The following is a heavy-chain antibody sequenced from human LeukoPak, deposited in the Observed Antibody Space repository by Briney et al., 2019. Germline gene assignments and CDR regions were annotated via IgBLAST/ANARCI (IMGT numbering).Heavy chain of an antibody. CDR2: IHASWCT. CDR1: GGPISPYY. D-gene: IGHD3-22*01. Sequence: SETLSLTCTVSGGPISPYYRRWIRQSAAKGLEWIGLIHASWCTNFNPSLKSRVTISVDKSKDQISLKLSSDTAADKAFDYCARVLHYYDSSAYMDVWGKGTTVTVSS. CDR3: ARVLHYYDSSAYMDV. J-gene: IGHJ6*03. V-gene: IGHV4-4*07.